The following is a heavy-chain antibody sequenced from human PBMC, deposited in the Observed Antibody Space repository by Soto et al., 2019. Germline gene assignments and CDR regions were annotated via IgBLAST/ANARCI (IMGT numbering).Heavy chain of an antibody. CDR3: ARDRLRSRITIFGSEEDACWFDP. CDR2: INAGNGNT. CDR1: GYTFTSYA. J-gene: IGHJ5*02. D-gene: IGHD3-3*01. V-gene: IGHV1-3*01. Sequence: ASVKVSCNASGYTFTSYAMHWVRQAPGQRLEWMGWINAGNGNTKYSQKLQGRVTITRDASASTAYMELSSLRAEDTAVYYCARDRLRSRITIFGSEEDACWFDPWGPATLAPV.